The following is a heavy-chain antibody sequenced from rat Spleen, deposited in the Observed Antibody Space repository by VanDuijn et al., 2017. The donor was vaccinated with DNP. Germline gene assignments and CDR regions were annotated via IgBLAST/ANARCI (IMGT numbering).Heavy chain of an antibody. Sequence: EVQLVESGGGLVQPGRSLKFSCAASGFTFSNYDMAWVRQAPTKGLEWVASISPSGGSTYYRDSVKGRFTVSRDNTKSSLYLQMDSLRSEDTATYYCARRGYYDCNALDAWGRGRSVTVAS. CDR2: ISPSGGST. CDR1: GFTFSNYD. J-gene: IGHJ4*01. V-gene: IGHV5-25*01. D-gene: IGHD1-12*01. CDR3: ARRGYYDCNALDA.